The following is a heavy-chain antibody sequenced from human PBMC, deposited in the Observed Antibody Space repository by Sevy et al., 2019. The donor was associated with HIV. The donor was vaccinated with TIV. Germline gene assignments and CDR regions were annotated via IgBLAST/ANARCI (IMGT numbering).Heavy chain of an antibody. CDR2: ISYDARKK. Sequence: GGSLRLSCAASGFAFSTHAMIWVRQAPGKGLEWVAGISYDARKKYYENSVRGRFTISRDDTKNTLYLQMNSLTTEDTAVYYCARLVGYCSGGRCSIIDFWGQGTLVTVSS. V-gene: IGHV3-30*04. J-gene: IGHJ4*02. D-gene: IGHD2-15*01. CDR1: GFAFSTHA. CDR3: ARLVGYCSGGRCSIIDF.